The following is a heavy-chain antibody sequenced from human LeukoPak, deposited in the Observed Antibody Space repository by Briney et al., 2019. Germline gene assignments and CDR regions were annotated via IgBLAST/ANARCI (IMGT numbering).Heavy chain of an antibody. CDR3: ARDRSMVTRTPIIFDY. D-gene: IGHD5-18*01. CDR1: GFTFSSYS. CDR2: ISSSSSTI. Sequence: GGSLRLSCAASGFTFSSYSMNWVRQAPGKGLEWVSYISSSSSTIYYADSVKGRFTISRDNAKNSLYLQMNSLRVEDTAMYYCARDRSMVTRTPIIFDYWGQGTLVTVSS. V-gene: IGHV3-48*01. J-gene: IGHJ4*02.